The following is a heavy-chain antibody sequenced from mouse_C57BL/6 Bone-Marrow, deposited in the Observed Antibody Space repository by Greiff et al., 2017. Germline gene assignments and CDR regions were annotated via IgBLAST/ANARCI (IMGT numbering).Heavy chain of an antibody. CDR2: IDPEDGDT. D-gene: IGHD2-3*01. V-gene: IGHV14-1*01. CDR1: GFNIKDYY. Sequence: EVQLQQSGAELVRPGASVKLSCTASGFNIKDYYMHWVKQRPEQGLEWIGRIDPEDGDTEYAPKFQGKATMTADTSSNTASLQLSSLTSEDTAVYYCRWLLYAMDYWGQGTSVTVSS. CDR3: RWLLYAMDY. J-gene: IGHJ4*01.